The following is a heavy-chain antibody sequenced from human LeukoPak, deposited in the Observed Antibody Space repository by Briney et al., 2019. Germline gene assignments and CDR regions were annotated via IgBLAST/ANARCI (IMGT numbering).Heavy chain of an antibody. CDR2: IYYSGST. D-gene: IGHD4-17*01. Sequence: SETLSLTCTVSGGSVSSGSYYWSWIRQPPGKGLEWIGYIYYSGSTNYNPSLKSRVTISVDTPKNQFSLRLSSVTAADTAVYYCARYGSSYGDYFFNDSGQGTLVTVSS. CDR1: GGSVSSGSYY. CDR3: ARYGSSYGDYFFND. V-gene: IGHV4-61*01. J-gene: IGHJ4*02.